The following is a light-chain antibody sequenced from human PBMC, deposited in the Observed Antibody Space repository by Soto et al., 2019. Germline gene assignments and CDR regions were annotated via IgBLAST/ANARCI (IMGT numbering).Light chain of an antibody. CDR2: SND. Sequence: QSVLTQPPSASGTPGQRVTISCSGSSSNIGSNTVNWYQQLPGTAPKLLIYSNDQRPSGVPDRFSGSKSGTSASLAISGLQSEDEADYYCAAWDDSLNGSRVLGTGTKSPS. CDR1: SSNIGSNT. V-gene: IGLV1-44*01. CDR3: AAWDDSLNGSRV. J-gene: IGLJ1*01.